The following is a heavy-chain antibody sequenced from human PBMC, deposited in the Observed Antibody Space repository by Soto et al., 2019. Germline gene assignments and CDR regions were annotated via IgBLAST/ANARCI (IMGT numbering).Heavy chain of an antibody. CDR1: GFSFVSHS. V-gene: IGHV3-21*01. CDR2: ISTSSSYL. J-gene: IGHJ4*02. Sequence: GGSLRLSCAASGFSFVSHSMDWVRQAPGKGLEWVSSISTSSSYLYYADSVRGRFTISRDDAKNSLYLQMNSLRVEDTAVYYCARRAVTTLHYLDHWGQGALLTVSS. D-gene: IGHD4-17*01. CDR3: ARRAVTTLHYLDH.